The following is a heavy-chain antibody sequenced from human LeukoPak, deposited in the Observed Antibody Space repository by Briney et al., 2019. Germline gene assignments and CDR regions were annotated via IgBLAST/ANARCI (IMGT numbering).Heavy chain of an antibody. CDR1: GFTFSSYG. Sequence: GGSLRLSCAAPGFTFSSYGMHWVRQAPGKGLEWVAVISYDGSNKYYADSVKGRFTISRDNSKNTLYLQMNSLRAEDTAVYYCAKAEPPGIAAAGHFDYWGQGTLVTVSS. CDR2: ISYDGSNK. D-gene: IGHD6-13*01. CDR3: AKAEPPGIAAAGHFDY. V-gene: IGHV3-30*18. J-gene: IGHJ4*02.